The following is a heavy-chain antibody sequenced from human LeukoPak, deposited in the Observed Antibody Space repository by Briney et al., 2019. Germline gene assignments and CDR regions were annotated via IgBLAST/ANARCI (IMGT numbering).Heavy chain of an antibody. CDR3: ARANYDFWSGYYRGLGWFDP. V-gene: IGHV4-4*07. D-gene: IGHD3-3*01. J-gene: IGHJ5*02. CDR2: IYTSGST. CDR1: GGSISSYY. Sequence: SETLSLTCTVSGGSISSYYWSWIRQPAGKGLEWIGRIYTSGSTNYNPSLKSRVTMSVDTSKNQFSLKLSSGTAADTAVYYCARANYDFWSGYYRGLGWFDPWGQGTLVTVSS.